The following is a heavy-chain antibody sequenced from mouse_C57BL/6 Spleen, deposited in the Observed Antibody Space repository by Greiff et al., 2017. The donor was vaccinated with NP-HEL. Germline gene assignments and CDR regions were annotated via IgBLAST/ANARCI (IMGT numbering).Heavy chain of an antibody. CDR2: ISDGGSYT. CDR1: GFTFSSYA. J-gene: IGHJ4*01. V-gene: IGHV5-4*03. CDR3: ARAYSNYEGAMDY. D-gene: IGHD2-5*01. Sequence: EVKLVESGGGLVKPGGSLKLSCAASGFTFSSYAMSWVRQTPEKRLEWVATISDGGSYTYYPDNVKGRFTISRDNAKNNLYLQMSHLKSEDTAMYYCARAYSNYEGAMDYWGQGTSVTVSS.